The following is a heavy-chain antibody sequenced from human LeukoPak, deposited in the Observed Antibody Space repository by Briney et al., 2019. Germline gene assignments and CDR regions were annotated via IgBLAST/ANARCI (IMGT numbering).Heavy chain of an antibody. V-gene: IGHV3-7*04. Sequence: GGSLRLSCAASGFTFSSYWMNWVRQAPGKGLEWVANIKHDGSEIYYADSVKGRFTISRDNAKNSQSLQMNSLGAQDTAVYYCTRGQVTSVTRLAAFDIWGQGTLVTVSS. D-gene: IGHD4-17*01. CDR3: TRGQVTSVTRLAAFDI. CDR1: GFTFSSYW. J-gene: IGHJ3*02. CDR2: IKHDGSEI.